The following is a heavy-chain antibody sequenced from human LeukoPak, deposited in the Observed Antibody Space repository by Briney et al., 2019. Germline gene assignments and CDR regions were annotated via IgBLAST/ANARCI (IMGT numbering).Heavy chain of an antibody. Sequence: PSETLSLTRTVSSGSIGTNFWHWIRQSPGKGLEWMGYIYDSGTTAYNPSLKRRVTMSVDRSTNQFSLKLTSVTAADTAVYYCARDPDGYKFFDNWGRGSPVIVSS. CDR3: ARDPDGYKFFDN. V-gene: IGHV4-59*01. J-gene: IGHJ4*02. CDR2: IYDSGTT. CDR1: SGSIGTNF. D-gene: IGHD5-24*01.